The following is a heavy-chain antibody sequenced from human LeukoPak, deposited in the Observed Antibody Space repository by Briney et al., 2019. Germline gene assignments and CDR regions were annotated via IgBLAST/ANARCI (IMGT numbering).Heavy chain of an antibody. CDR2: IGNSDET. V-gene: IGHV3-23*01. D-gene: IGHD2-8*02. Sequence: PGGSLRLSCAASGFFFNTNAMSWVRQAPGMGLEWVAAIGNSDETYYADAVKGRFTISRDTSKNTLFLQMNSLRAEDAAVYYCAKAPLGRCTGAICYSFDYWGQGTLVTVSS. CDR3: AKAPLGRCTGAICYSFDY. J-gene: IGHJ4*02. CDR1: GFFFNTNA.